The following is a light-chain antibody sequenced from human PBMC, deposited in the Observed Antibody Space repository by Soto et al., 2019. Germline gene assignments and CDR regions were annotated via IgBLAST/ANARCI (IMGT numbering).Light chain of an antibody. CDR3: QQYGSSVWT. Sequence: EIVLTQSPGTLSLSPGERATLSCRASLSVTSNFIAWYQQKPGQAPRLLLYDASNRATGIPDRFSGSGSGTDFSLTIIRLEPEDFAVYYCQQYGSSVWTFGQGTKVEIK. CDR1: LSVTSNF. J-gene: IGKJ1*01. V-gene: IGKV3-20*01. CDR2: DAS.